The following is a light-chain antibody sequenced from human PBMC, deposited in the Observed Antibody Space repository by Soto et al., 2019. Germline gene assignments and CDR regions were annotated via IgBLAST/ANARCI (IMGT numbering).Light chain of an antibody. Sequence: DIQMTQSPSTLSASVGDRVTITCRASQSISSWLAWYQQKPGKAPKLLIYDASSLESGVPSRFSGSGSGTEFTLTISSLQPDDLATYYCQQYNSYSQTFGQGTKVE. J-gene: IGKJ1*01. CDR3: QQYNSYSQT. V-gene: IGKV1-5*01. CDR1: QSISSW. CDR2: DAS.